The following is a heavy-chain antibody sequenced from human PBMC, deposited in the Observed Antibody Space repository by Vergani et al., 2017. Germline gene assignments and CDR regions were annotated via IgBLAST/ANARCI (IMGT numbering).Heavy chain of an antibody. D-gene: IGHD2-2*01. CDR1: GGTFSSYA. Sequence: VQLVQSGAEVKKPGSSVKVSCKASGGTFSSYAISWVRQAPGKGLEWVSFISSSSSYRYYADSVKGRFTISRDNGEYSLLLQMNSLRPEDTAVYYCASGVPGYQLATQYFQHWGQGTLVTVSS. CDR3: ASGVPGYQLATQYFQH. V-gene: IGHV3-21*01. J-gene: IGHJ1*01. CDR2: ISSSSSYR.